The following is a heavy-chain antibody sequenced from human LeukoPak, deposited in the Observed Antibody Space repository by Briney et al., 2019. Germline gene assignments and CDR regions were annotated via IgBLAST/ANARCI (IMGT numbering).Heavy chain of an antibody. Sequence: GGSLRLSCAASGFTFSSYGMHWVRQAPGKGLEWVAFIRYDGSNKYYADSVKGRFTISRDNAKNTLYPQMNSLRAEDTAVYYCARPPNYYDSSGFDYWGQGTLVTVSS. J-gene: IGHJ4*02. CDR1: GFTFSSYG. V-gene: IGHV3-30*02. CDR2: IRYDGSNK. CDR3: ARPPNYYDSSGFDY. D-gene: IGHD3-22*01.